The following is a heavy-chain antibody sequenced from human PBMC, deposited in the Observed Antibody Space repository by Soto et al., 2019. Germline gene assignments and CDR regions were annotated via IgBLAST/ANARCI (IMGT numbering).Heavy chain of an antibody. Sequence: PGGSLRLSCAASGFTFSSYAVSWVRQAPGKGLEWVSAISGSGGSTYYADSVKGRFTISRDNSKNTLYLQMNSLRAEDTAVYYCAKDDRDRYYYYYGMDVWGQGTTVTVSS. CDR2: ISGSGGST. CDR3: AKDDRDRYYYYYGMDV. J-gene: IGHJ6*02. D-gene: IGHD1-20*01. CDR1: GFTFSSYA. V-gene: IGHV3-23*01.